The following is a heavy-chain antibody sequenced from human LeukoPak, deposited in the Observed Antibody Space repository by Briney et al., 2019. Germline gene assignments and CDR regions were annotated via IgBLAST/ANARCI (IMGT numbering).Heavy chain of an antibody. Sequence: PGGSLRLSCAASGFTFDDFAMHWVRQSPGKGLEWVSGIRWNSDTTAYADSVKGRFTISRDNANKSLYLLMNSLRSEDTAFYYCAKAPHYYTSATYWDYFENWGQGSLVTVHS. CDR1: GFTFDDFA. J-gene: IGHJ4*02. CDR2: IRWNSDTT. CDR3: AKAPHYYTSATYWDYFEN. V-gene: IGHV3-9*01. D-gene: IGHD3-10*01.